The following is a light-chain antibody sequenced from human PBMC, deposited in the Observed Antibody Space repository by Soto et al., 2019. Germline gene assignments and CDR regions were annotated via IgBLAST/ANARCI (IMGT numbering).Light chain of an antibody. CDR1: SSDVGAYIH. CDR2: EVN. J-gene: IGLJ1*01. CDR3: SSYSDSDTKV. Sequence: QSALTQPASVSGSPGQSITISCGGTSSDVGAYIHVSWYQQYPGKAPKLIIYEVNNRPSGVSGRFSGSKSDTTAYLTISGLQAEDEAEYYCSSYSDSDTKVFGTGTKVTVL. V-gene: IGLV2-14*03.